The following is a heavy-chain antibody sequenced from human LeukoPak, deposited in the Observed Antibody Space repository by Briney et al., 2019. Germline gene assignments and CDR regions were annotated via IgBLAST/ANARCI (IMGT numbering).Heavy chain of an antibody. V-gene: IGHV3-33*01. Sequence: GGSLRLSCAASGFMFSSYGMHWVRRAPGKGLEWVAVIWYDGSNKDYADSVKGRFTISRDNSKDTLYLQMNSLRVEDTAVYYCAREGPLYYYDSSGYQGLDYWGQGTLVTVSS. CDR1: GFMFSSYG. D-gene: IGHD3-22*01. J-gene: IGHJ4*02. CDR3: AREGPLYYYDSSGYQGLDY. CDR2: IWYDGSNK.